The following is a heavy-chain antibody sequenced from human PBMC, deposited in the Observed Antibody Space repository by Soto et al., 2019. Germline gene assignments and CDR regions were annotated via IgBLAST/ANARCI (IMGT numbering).Heavy chain of an antibody. CDR2: FDPEDGET. CDR3: ATTSWGVIMGGAGFDY. Sequence: GASVKVSCKVSGYTLTELSMHWVRQAPGKGLEWMGGFDPEDGETIYAQKFQGRVTMTEDTSTDTAYMELSSLRSEDTAVYYCATTSWGVIMGGAGFDYWGQGTLVTVSS. V-gene: IGHV1-24*01. J-gene: IGHJ4*02. CDR1: GYTLTELS. D-gene: IGHD3-10*01.